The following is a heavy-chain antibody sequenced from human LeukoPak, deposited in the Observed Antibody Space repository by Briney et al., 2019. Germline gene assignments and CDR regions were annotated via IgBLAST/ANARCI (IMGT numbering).Heavy chain of an antibody. CDR3: ARVPEDYFGSSSYYPPHCDY. J-gene: IGHJ4*02. CDR2: VTPIFGTP. V-gene: IGHV1-69*06. Sequence: GASVKVSCKASGGSFSNYGVNWVQQAPGQGLEWMGGVTPIFGTPNYAQMFQGRVTITADRSTGTVYMELTSLRSEDTAVYYCARVPEDYFGSSSYYPPHCDYWGQGTLVTVSS. CDR1: GGSFSNYG. D-gene: IGHD3-22*01.